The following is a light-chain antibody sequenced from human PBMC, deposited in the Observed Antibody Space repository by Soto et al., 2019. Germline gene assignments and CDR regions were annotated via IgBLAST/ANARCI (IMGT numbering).Light chain of an antibody. CDR2: DAS. V-gene: IGKV1-5*02. CDR1: QSISSW. CDR3: LQDYNYPRT. Sequence: DIQMTQSPSTLSASVGDRVTIICRASQSISSWLAWYQQKPGKAPKLLIYDASSLESGVPSRFSGSGSGTEFTLTISSLQSEDFATYYCLQDYNYPRTFGQGTKGDIK. J-gene: IGKJ1*01.